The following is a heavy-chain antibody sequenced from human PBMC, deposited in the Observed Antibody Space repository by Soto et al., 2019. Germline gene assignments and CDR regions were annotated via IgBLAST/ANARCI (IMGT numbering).Heavy chain of an antibody. CDR2: IYYSGST. CDR1: GGSISSGDYY. J-gene: IGHJ5*02. D-gene: IGHD6-6*01. V-gene: IGHV4-30-4*01. CDR3: ARVLEYSSSRWFDP. Sequence: TSETLSLTCTVSGGSISSGDYYWSWIRQPPGKGLVWIGYIYYSGSTYYNPSLKSRVTISVDTSKNQFSLKLSSVTAADTAVYYCARVLEYSSSRWFDPWGQGTLVTVSS.